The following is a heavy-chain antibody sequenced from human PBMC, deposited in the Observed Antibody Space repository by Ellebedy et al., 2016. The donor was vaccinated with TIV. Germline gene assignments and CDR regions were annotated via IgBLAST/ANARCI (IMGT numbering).Heavy chain of an antibody. V-gene: IGHV1-8*01. CDR3: ARAPSVVFGSGSYRFAP. D-gene: IGHD3-10*01. Sequence: AASVKVSCKASGYTFTSYDINWVRQATGQGLEWMGWMNPNSGNTGYAQKFRGRVTMTRNTSISTAYMELNSLRSEDTAVYYCARAPSVVFGSGSYRFAPWGQGTLVTVSS. J-gene: IGHJ5*02. CDR1: GYTFTSYD. CDR2: MNPNSGNT.